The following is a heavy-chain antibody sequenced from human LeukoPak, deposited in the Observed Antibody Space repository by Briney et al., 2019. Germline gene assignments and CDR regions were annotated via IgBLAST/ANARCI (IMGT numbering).Heavy chain of an antibody. D-gene: IGHD5-24*01. V-gene: IGHV3-53*01. J-gene: IGHJ6*03. Sequence: GGSLRLSCAASGFIVSSNYMNWVRQAPGKGLEWVSVIYSGGHTYYTDSVKGRFTISRDISNNTLYLHMNSLRPDHTAVYYCARSTRDGYNHYHYYYMDVWGKGTTVTVSS. CDR1: GFIVSSNY. CDR3: ARSTRDGYNHYHYYYMDV. CDR2: IYSGGHT.